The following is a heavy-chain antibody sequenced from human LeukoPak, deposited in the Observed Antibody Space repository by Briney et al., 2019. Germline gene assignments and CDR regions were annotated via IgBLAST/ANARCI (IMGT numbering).Heavy chain of an antibody. Sequence: PGGSLRLSCAASGFTFSSYALSWVRQAQGKGLEWVSAISGSGGSTDYADSVKGRFTISRDNSKNTLYLQMNSLRAEDTAVYYCAKDWSGWYDAFDIWGQGTMVTVSS. CDR1: GFTFSSYA. D-gene: IGHD6-19*01. CDR3: AKDWSGWYDAFDI. CDR2: ISGSGGST. V-gene: IGHV3-23*01. J-gene: IGHJ3*02.